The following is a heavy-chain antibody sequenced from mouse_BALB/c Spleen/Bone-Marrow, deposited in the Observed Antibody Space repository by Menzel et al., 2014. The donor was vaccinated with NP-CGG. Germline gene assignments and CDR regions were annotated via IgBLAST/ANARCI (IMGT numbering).Heavy chain of an antibody. J-gene: IGHJ4*01. Sequence: SGAELVKPGASVKLSCTASGFNIKDIYMHWVKQRPEQGLEWIGRIDPANGNTKYDPKFQGKATITADTSSNTAYLHLSSLTSEDTAVYYCARGLPYYPMDYWGQGTSVTVSS. D-gene: IGHD3-1*01. V-gene: IGHV14-3*02. CDR1: GFNIKDIY. CDR2: IDPANGNT. CDR3: ARGLPYYPMDY.